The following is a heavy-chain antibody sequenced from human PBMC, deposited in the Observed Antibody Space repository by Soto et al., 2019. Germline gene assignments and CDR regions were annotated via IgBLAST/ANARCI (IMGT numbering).Heavy chain of an antibody. Sequence: GGSLRLSCAASGFTFSSYGMHWVRQAPGKGLEWVAVISYDGRNKDYADAVKGRFTISRDNSKNTLYLQMSSLRAEDTAVYYCVKDGSSGWPYFYDMDVWGQGTTVTVSS. J-gene: IGHJ6*02. V-gene: IGHV3-30*18. D-gene: IGHD6-19*01. CDR1: GFTFSSYG. CDR2: ISYDGRNK. CDR3: VKDGSSGWPYFYDMDV.